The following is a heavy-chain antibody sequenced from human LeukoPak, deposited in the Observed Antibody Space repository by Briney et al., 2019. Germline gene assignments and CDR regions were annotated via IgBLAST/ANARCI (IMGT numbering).Heavy chain of an antibody. CDR2: TYSRSRWYY. J-gene: IGHJ4*02. Sequence: SQTLSLTCAISGDSVSSSSASWSWIRQSPSRGLEWLGRTYSRSRWYYEYAVSVESRINITPDTSKNLFSLQLKSVTPEDTAVYYCGGDFGPAAIDYWGQGTLVTVSS. CDR1: GDSVSSSSAS. CDR3: GGDFGPAAIDY. V-gene: IGHV6-1*01. D-gene: IGHD2-2*01.